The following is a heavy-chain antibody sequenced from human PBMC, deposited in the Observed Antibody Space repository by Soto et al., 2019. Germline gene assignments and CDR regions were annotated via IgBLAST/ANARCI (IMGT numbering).Heavy chain of an antibody. CDR1: GFTFNSND. CDR3: ARDRTTVAATFDF. V-gene: IGHV3-23*01. Sequence: GGSLRLSCAVSGFTFNSNDMTWVRQAPGKGLEWVSTISSSGAFTYHADSVRGRLTISRDNSKNTVYLQMNSLRAEDTAVYYCARDRTTVAATFDFWGKGILVTVSS. J-gene: IGHJ4*02. D-gene: IGHD4-17*01. CDR2: ISSSGAFT.